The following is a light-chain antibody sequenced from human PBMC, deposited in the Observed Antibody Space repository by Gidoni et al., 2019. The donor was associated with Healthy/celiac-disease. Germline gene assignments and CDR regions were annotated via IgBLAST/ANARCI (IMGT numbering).Light chain of an antibody. CDR2: DVS. Sequence: QSALTQPASVSGSPGQSIPISCTGTSSDVGGYNYVSWYQQPPGKAPKLMIYDVSNRPSGVSNRFSGSKSGNTASLTISGLQAEDEADYYCSSYTSSSTPYVVFGGGTKLTVL. J-gene: IGLJ2*01. CDR3: SSYTSSSTPYVV. V-gene: IGLV2-14*01. CDR1: SSDVGGYNY.